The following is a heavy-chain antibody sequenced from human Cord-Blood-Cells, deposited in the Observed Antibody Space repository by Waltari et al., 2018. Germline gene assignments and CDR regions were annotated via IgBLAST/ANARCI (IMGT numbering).Heavy chain of an antibody. V-gene: IGHV1-24*01. CDR3: ATAGNWNDADDAFDI. J-gene: IGHJ3*02. Sequence: QVQLVQSGAEVKQPGASVTVSCKVSGDTLTELSIHWVRQAPGKGLEWMGGFDPEDGETIYAQKFQGRVTMTEDTSTDTAYMELSSLRSEDTAVYYCATAGNWNDADDAFDIWGQGTMVTVSS. D-gene: IGHD1-20*01. CDR1: GDTLTELS. CDR2: FDPEDGET.